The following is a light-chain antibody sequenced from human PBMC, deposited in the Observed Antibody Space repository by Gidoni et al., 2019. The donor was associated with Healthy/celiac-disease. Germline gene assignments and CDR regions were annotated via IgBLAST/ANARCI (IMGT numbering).Light chain of an antibody. V-gene: IGKV1-39*01. J-gene: IGKJ2*01. Sequence: DIQMTQSPSSLSASVGDRVTITCRASQSISSYLNWYQQEPGKAPKLLIYAAPSLQSGVPSRFSGSGSGTDITLTISSLQPEDFATYYCQQSYSTPVYTFGQGTKLEIK. CDR2: AAP. CDR3: QQSYSTPVYT. CDR1: QSISSY.